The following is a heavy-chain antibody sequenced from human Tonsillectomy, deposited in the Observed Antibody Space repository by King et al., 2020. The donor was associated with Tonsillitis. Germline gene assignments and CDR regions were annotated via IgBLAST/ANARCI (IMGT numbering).Heavy chain of an antibody. D-gene: IGHD3-3*01. V-gene: IGHV5-51*01. Sequence: QLVQSGAEVKKPGESLKISCKGSGYSFTSYWIGWVRQMPGKGLEWMGIIYPGDSDTRYSPSFQGQVTISAAKSISTAYLQWSSLKASDTAMYYCARVPLVTIFGVVSPVAFDFWGQGTMVTVSS. CDR2: IYPGDSDT. CDR3: ARVPLVTIFGVVSPVAFDF. CDR1: GYSFTSYW. J-gene: IGHJ3*01.